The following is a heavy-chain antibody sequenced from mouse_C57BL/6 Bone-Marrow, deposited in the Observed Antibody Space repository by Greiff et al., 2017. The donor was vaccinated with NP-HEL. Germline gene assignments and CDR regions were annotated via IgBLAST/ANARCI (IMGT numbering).Heavy chain of an antibody. CDR1: GYTFTSYW. CDR3: ASITTVVGDAMDY. CDR2: IYPGSGST. J-gene: IGHJ4*01. D-gene: IGHD1-1*01. V-gene: IGHV1-55*01. Sequence: QVQLQQSGAELVKPGASVKMSCKASGYTFTSYWITWVKQRPGQGLEWIGDIYPGSGSTNYNEKFKRKATLTVDTSSSTAYMQLSSLTSEDSAVYYCASITTVVGDAMDYWGQGTSVTVSS.